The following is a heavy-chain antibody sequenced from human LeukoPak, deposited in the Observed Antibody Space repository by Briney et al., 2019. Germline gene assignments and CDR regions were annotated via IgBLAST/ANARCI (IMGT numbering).Heavy chain of an antibody. D-gene: IGHD2-2*01. CDR3: ARADCSSSTCYLRRSWFDP. Sequence: GGSLRPSCAASGFTLSNYDMNWVRQAPGKGLEWVSSISTSSRYIYYKDSVRGRFTISRDDAKNSLYLEMNSLRAEDTAAYYCARADCSSSTCYLRRSWFDPWGQGTLVTVSS. CDR1: GFTLSNYD. CDR2: ISTSSRYI. J-gene: IGHJ5*02. V-gene: IGHV3-21*01.